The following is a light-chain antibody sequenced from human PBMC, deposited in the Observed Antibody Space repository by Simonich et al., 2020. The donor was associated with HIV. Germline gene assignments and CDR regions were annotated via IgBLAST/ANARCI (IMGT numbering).Light chain of an antibody. V-gene: IGLV2-23*01. CDR1: SSDVGSYNL. CDR3: CSYAGSSTLV. J-gene: IGLJ3*02. CDR2: EGN. Sequence: QSALTQPASVSGSPGQSITISCTGTSSDVGSYNLVSWYQQFPGKVPKLMIYEGNKRPSGVSNRFSGSKSGNTASLTISGLQAEDEADYYCCSYAGSSTLVFGGGTKLTVL.